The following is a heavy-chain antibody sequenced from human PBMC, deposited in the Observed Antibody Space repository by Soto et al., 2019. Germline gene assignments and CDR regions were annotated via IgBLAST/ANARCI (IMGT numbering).Heavy chain of an antibody. CDR2: ISGSSDYI. J-gene: IGHJ4*02. CDR1: GFTFSSYS. D-gene: IGHD6-19*01. Sequence: GGSLRLSCAASGFTFSSYSINWVRQAPGKGLEWVSSISGSSDYIHYADSVKGRFTISRDNAKNSLYLQMSSLRAEDTAVYYCARSYSGGWFLLYYFDYWGQGTLVTVSS. V-gene: IGHV3-21*01. CDR3: ARSYSGGWFLLYYFDY.